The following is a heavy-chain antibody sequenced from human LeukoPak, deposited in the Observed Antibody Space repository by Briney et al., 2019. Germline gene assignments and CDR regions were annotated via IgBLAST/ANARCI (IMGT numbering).Heavy chain of an antibody. Sequence: PSETLSLTCTVSGGSINNYYWNWIRQPPGKGLEWIGYIYYSGSASYNPSLKSRVTISVDTSKSQFSLKLSSVIAADTAVYYCARDVWWQQQLVPGAFDIWGQGTMVTVSS. J-gene: IGHJ3*02. CDR3: ARDVWWQQQLVPGAFDI. D-gene: IGHD6-13*01. CDR2: IYYSGSA. CDR1: GGSINNYY. V-gene: IGHV4-59*12.